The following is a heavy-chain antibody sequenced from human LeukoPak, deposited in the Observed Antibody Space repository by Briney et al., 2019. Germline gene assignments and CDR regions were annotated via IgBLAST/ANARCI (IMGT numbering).Heavy chain of an antibody. Sequence: SVKVSCKASGGTFISYAISWVRQAPGQGLEWMGAIIPIFTTVNSAQKFQGRVTITADESTSTAYMELSSLRSDDTAVYYCARGVSSSWYGEAPDWGQGTLVTVSS. J-gene: IGHJ4*02. V-gene: IGHV1-69*13. CDR1: GGTFISYA. CDR3: ARGVSSSWYGEAPD. D-gene: IGHD6-13*01. CDR2: IIPIFTTV.